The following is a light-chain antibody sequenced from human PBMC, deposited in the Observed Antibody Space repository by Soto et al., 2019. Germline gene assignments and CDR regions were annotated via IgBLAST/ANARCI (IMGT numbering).Light chain of an antibody. J-gene: IGLJ2*01. V-gene: IGLV2-14*03. CDR2: DVS. CDR1: SADVGDFNY. CDR3: SSYSSSTTHVV. Sequence: QSVLTQLASVSGSPGRSVTISCTGTSADVGDFNYVSWYQHLPGRAPKLIIYDVSNRPSGISYRFSASKSGRTASLTISGLQAEDEADYYCSSYSSSTTHVVFGAGTKVTVL.